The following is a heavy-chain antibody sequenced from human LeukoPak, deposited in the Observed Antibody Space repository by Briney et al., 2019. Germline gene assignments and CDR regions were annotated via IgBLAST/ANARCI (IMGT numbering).Heavy chain of an antibody. CDR2: INPNSGGT. V-gene: IGHV1-2*06. CDR1: GYTFTGYY. Sequence: GASVKVSCKASGYTFTGYYMHWVRQAPGQGLEWMGRINPNSGGTNYAKTFQGRVTMTRDTSISTAYMELSRLRSDDTAVYYCARRGYSNYYFDYWGQGTLVTVSS. J-gene: IGHJ4*02. D-gene: IGHD4-11*01. CDR3: ARRGYSNYYFDY.